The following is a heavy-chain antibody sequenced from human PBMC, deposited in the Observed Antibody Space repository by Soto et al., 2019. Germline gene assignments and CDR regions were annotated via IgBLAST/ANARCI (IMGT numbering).Heavy chain of an antibody. CDR2: IDWDDDK. CDR3: SRQVVTDWFDP. J-gene: IGHJ5*02. Sequence: SCPTLVNPTQTLTLTCTFSGFSLSTSGMRVSWIRQPPGKALEWLARIDWDDDKFYSTSLKTRLTISKDTSKNQVVLTMTNMDPVDTATYYCSRQVVTDWFDPWGQGTMVTVYS. V-gene: IGHV2-70*04. D-gene: IGHD2-21*02. CDR1: GFSLSTSGMR.